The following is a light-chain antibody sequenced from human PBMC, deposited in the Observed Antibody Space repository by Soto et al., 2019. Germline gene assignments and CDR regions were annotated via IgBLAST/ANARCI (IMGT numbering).Light chain of an antibody. CDR2: GAS. J-gene: IGKJ2*01. CDR3: QQYNYWPLYT. CDR1: QSISSN. V-gene: IGKV3-15*01. Sequence: EIVMTQSPTTLSVSPGEGATLSCRASQSISSNLAWYQQKPGQSPRLLIYGASTRASGIPARFSGSGSGTEVTPPISSLESQDFAVNYCQQYNYWPLYTFGQGTKLEIK.